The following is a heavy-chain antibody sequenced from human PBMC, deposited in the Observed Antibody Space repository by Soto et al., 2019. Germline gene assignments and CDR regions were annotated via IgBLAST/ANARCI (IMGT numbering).Heavy chain of an antibody. J-gene: IGHJ5*02. V-gene: IGHV4-39*01. CDR1: GGYISSSSYY. CDR3: ASRYCSGGSCYFDWFDP. Sequence: SETLSVTCTVSGGYISSSSYYWGWIRQPPGKGLEWIGSIYYSGSTYYNPSLKSRVTISVDTSKNQFSLKLSSVTAADTAVYYCASRYCSGGSCYFDWFDPWGQGTLVTVSS. D-gene: IGHD2-15*01. CDR2: IYYSGST.